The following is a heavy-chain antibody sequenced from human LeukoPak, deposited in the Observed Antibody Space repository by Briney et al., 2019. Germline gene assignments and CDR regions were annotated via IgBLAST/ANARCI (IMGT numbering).Heavy chain of an antibody. J-gene: IGHJ6*03. V-gene: IGHV3-73*01. D-gene: IGHD3-9*01. CDR3: TSSGLDWLYDYYYYMDV. CDR1: GFTFSGSA. Sequence: GGSLRLSCAASGFTFSGSAMHWVRQASGKGLEWVGRIRSKANSYATAYAASVKGRFTISRDDSKNTAYLQMNSLKTEDTAVYYCTSSGLDWLYDYYYYMDVWGKGTTVTISS. CDR2: IRSKANSYAT.